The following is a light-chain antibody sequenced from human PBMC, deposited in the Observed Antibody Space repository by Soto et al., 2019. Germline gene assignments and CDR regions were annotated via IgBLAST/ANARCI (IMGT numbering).Light chain of an antibody. V-gene: IGKV4-1*01. CDR2: WAS. J-gene: IGKJ1*01. CDR3: QQYYNSPT. Sequence: DIVMTQSPDSLAVSLGVRATINCKSSQSVLYSSDNKKYLAWYQQKPGQPPKLLIYWASTRGSGVPDRFSGSGSGTDFTLTISSLQAEDVAVYYCQQYYNSPTFGQGTKVEIK. CDR1: QSVLYSSDNKKY.